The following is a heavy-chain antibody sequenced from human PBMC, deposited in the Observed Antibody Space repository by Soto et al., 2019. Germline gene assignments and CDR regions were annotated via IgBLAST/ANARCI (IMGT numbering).Heavy chain of an antibody. Sequence: ASVKVSCKASGYSFTGHYMHWVRRAPGRSPEWMGWVNLNTGDTDYAQEFQGRVTMTTATSIRTVYLEVTGLKFDDTAIYYCARDTSRFLGRVYGMDVWGQGTAVTVYS. V-gene: IGHV1-2*02. J-gene: IGHJ6*02. CDR2: VNLNTGDT. CDR1: GYSFTGHY. D-gene: IGHD3-16*01. CDR3: ARDTSRFLGRVYGMDV.